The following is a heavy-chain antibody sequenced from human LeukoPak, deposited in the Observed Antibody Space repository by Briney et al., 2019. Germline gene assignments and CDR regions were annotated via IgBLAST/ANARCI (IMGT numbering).Heavy chain of an antibody. J-gene: IGHJ6*02. V-gene: IGHV3-30-3*01. CDR3: ARDEVRFLEWGAHYGMDV. CDR1: GFTFSSYA. D-gene: IGHD3-3*01. CDR2: ISYDGSNK. Sequence: GGSLRLSCAASGFTFSSYAMHWVRQAPGKGLEWVAVISYDGSNKYYADSVKGRFTISRDNSKNTLYLQMNSLRAEDTAVYYCARDEVRFLEWGAHYGMDVWGQGTTVTVSS.